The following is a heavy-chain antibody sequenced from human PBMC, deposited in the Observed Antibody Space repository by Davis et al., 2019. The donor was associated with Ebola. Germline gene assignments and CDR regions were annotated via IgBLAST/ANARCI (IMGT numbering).Heavy chain of an antibody. V-gene: IGHV3-30*02. D-gene: IGHD3-10*01. CDR1: TVTFSGFG. J-gene: IGHJ6*02. CDR3: AREGGLVRGVIIEWKNGMDV. Sequence: GGSLRLSCTSSTVTFSGFGMHWVRQAPGKGLEWAAFIRHDGTDKFYADSVKGRFTISRDISKNTLYLHMSSLGSEDTAVYYCAREGGLVRGVIIEWKNGMDVWGQGTAVTVSS. CDR2: IRHDGTDK.